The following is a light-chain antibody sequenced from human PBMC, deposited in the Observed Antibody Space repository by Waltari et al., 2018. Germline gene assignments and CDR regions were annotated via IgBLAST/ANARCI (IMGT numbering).Light chain of an antibody. CDR1: QSLLENNGYNY. Sequence: DIVMTQSPLTLPVTPGEPASIACRSSQSLLENNGYNYLDWYVQKPGQSPQILIYLGSNRASWVPDRFSGSGSGTDFTLKISRVEAEDAGVYYCMEGLQSVTFGQGTRLEIK. CDR3: MEGLQSVT. J-gene: IGKJ5*01. CDR2: LGS. V-gene: IGKV2-28*01.